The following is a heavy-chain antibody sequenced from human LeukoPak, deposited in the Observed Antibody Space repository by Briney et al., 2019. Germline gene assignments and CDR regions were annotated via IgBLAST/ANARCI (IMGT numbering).Heavy chain of an antibody. CDR2: INPSGGST. J-gene: IGHJ6*02. CDR1: GYTFTSYY. Sequence: GASVKVSCKASGYTFTSYYMHWVRQAPGQGLEWMGIINPSGGSTSYAQKFQGRVTMTRDTSTSTVYMELSSLRSEDTAVYYCARELAGLSAARYYYGMDVWGQGTTVTVSS. V-gene: IGHV1-46*01. CDR3: ARELAGLSAARYYYGMDV. D-gene: IGHD3-3*02.